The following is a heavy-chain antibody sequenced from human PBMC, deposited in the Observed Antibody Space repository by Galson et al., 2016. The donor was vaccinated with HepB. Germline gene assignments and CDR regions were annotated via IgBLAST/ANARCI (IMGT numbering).Heavy chain of an antibody. J-gene: IGHJ5*02. V-gene: IGHV1-2*06. CDR3: VRGVAVVVVAPYVNWFDP. D-gene: IGHD2-15*01. Sequence: SVKVSCKASGYTFTGYYLHWVRQAPGQGLEWMGRINPNSGVTNYGQKFQGRVIMTRDTSIRTVNMELSSLRSDDTAVYYCVRGVAVVVVAPYVNWFDPWGQGTLVAVSS. CDR2: INPNSGVT. CDR1: GYTFTGYY.